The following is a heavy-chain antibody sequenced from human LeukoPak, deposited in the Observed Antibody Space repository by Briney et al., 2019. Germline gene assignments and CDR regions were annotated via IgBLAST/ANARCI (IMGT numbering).Heavy chain of an antibody. J-gene: IGHJ5*02. CDR2: IYYCGRT. CDR3: ARLITHERSLLWFGESTRWFDP. Sequence: SEALSLACTVPVGPISSYYWTWIRQPPGKGLGWIGHIYYCGRTNSNPTLKRRGTTTADTSKNQSYLKLSSVTAAETAVYYCARLITHERSLLWFGESTRWFDPWGQGTLVTVSS. V-gene: IGHV4-59*13. CDR1: VGPISSYY. D-gene: IGHD3-10*01.